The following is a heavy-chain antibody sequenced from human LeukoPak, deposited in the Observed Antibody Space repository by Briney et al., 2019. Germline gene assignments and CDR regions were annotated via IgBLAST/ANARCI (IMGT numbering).Heavy chain of an antibody. CDR3: ARDLMTVAEDFDY. CDR1: GYTFTSYY. CDR2: INPSGGST. V-gene: IGHV1-46*01. D-gene: IGHD6-19*01. Sequence: ASVKVSRKASGYTFTSYYMHWVRQAPGQGLGWMGIINPSGGSTSYAQKFQGRVTMTRDTPTSTVYMELSSLRSEDTAVYYCARDLMTVAEDFDYWGQGTLVTVSS. J-gene: IGHJ4*02.